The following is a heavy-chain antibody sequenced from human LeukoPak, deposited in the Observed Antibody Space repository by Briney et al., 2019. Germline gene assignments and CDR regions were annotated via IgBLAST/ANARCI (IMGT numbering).Heavy chain of an antibody. D-gene: IGHD1-26*01. J-gene: IGHJ3*02. CDR3: ASGGGATRSGYAFDM. CDR2: ISGSGGST. CDR1: GFIFSSYA. Sequence: GGSLRLSCAASGFIFSSYAMSWVRQAPGKGLEWVSAISGSGGSTYYADSVKGRFTISRDNAKNSLYLQMNSLRAEDTAVYYCASGGGATRSGYAFDMWGQGTVVTVSS. V-gene: IGHV3-23*01.